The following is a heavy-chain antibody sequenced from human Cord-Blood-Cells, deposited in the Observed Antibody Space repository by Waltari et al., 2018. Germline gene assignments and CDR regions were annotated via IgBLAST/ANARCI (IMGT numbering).Heavy chain of an antibody. D-gene: IGHD2-2*01. CDR1: GFTFSSYA. Sequence: EVQLLESGGGLVQPGGSLRLSCAASGFTFSSYAMSWVRQAPGEGLEWVSAISGSGGSTYYADSVKGRFTISRDNSKNTLYLQMNSLRAEDTAVYYCAKVSRNFSSTSCPRIYYFDYWGQGTLVTVSS. V-gene: IGHV3-23*01. J-gene: IGHJ4*02. CDR2: ISGSGGST. CDR3: AKVSRNFSSTSCPRIYYFDY.